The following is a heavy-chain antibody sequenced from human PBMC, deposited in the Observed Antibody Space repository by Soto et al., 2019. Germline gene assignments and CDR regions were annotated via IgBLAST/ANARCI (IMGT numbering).Heavy chain of an antibody. J-gene: IGHJ3*02. CDR3: ASRDYDSSGYYERAFDI. CDR1: GGTFSSYA. D-gene: IGHD3-22*01. V-gene: IGHV1-69*06. Sequence: ASVKVSCKASGGTFSSYAISWVRQAPGQGLEWMGGIIPIFGTANYAQKFQGRVTITADKSTSTAYMELSSLRSEDTAVYYCASRDYDSSGYYERAFDIWGQGTMVTVSS. CDR2: IIPIFGTA.